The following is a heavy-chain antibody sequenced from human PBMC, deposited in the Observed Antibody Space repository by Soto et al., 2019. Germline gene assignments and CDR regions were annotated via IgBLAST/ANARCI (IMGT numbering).Heavy chain of an antibody. Sequence: QVQLVQSGAEVKKPGASVKVFCKASGYTFTSYGISWVRQAPGQGLEWMGWISAYNGNTNHAQKLQGRVTMTTDTAASTAYMEQRRLRSVDAAVYCWVSEQASIAAGTLCDWGQGTLVTVSS. CDR2: ISAYNGNT. D-gene: IGHD6-13*01. V-gene: IGHV1-18*01. CDR3: VSEQASIAAGTLCD. CDR1: GYTFTSYG. J-gene: IGHJ4*02.